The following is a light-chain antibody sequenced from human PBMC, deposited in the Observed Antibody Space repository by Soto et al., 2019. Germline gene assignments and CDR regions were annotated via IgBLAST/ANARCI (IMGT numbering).Light chain of an antibody. CDR3: QHYSDWPLT. J-gene: IGKJ4*01. CDR1: HGIGTA. V-gene: IGKV3-15*01. CDR2: GAS. Sequence: EIVMTQSPATLSVSPGEGATLSCRASHGIGTALAWYQQKPGQTPRLLMYGASIRATGVPARFSGSASGTEFTLTITSLQPEDFAVYFCQHYSDWPLTFGGGTKVESK.